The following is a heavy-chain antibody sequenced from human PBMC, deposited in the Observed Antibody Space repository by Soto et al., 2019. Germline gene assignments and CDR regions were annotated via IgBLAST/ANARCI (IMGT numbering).Heavy chain of an antibody. V-gene: IGHV1-2*02. CDR1: GYTLTGYY. Sequence: GASVKVSCKASGYTLTGYYMHWVRQAPGQGLEWMGWINPNSGGTNYAQKFQGRVTMTRDTSISTAYMELSRLRSDDTAVYYCARDLGGDSSNLALYFDYWGQGTLVTVSS. D-gene: IGHD2-21*02. CDR2: INPNSGGT. J-gene: IGHJ4*02. CDR3: ARDLGGDSSNLALYFDY.